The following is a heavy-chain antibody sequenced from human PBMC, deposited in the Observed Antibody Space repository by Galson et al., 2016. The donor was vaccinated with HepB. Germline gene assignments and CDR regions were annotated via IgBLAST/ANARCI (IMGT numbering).Heavy chain of an antibody. D-gene: IGHD5-24*01. CDR1: GFTFSTYG. V-gene: IGHV3-33*05. Sequence: SLRLSCAASGFTFSTYGMHWVRQAPGKGLEWVAIIAYDGSSGYYADSVKGRFTISRDNSRNTLYLQMNSLRAEDTAIYYCAKGPTFRRDGCPGPNFSWGQGTLVTVSS. CDR2: IAYDGSSG. CDR3: AKGPTFRRDGCPGPNFS. J-gene: IGHJ5*02.